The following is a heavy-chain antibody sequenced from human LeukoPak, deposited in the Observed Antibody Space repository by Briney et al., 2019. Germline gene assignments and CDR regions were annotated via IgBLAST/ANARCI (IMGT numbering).Heavy chain of an antibody. Sequence: ASVKVSCKASGYAFTSYGLTWVRQAPGQGLEWMGWISAYNGHTKYPQKLQGRVTMTTDTSTSTAYMELRSLRSDDTAVYYCARGFPPRRNYDSSGYYSYYFDYWGQGTLVTVSS. D-gene: IGHD3-22*01. CDR3: ARGFPPRRNYDSSGYYSYYFDY. J-gene: IGHJ4*02. CDR2: ISAYNGHT. CDR1: GYAFTSYG. V-gene: IGHV1-18*01.